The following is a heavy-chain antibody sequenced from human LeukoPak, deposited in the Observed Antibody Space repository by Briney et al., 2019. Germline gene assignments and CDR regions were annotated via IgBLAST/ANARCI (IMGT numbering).Heavy chain of an antibody. CDR1: GFTFSSYA. J-gene: IGHJ4*02. CDR2: ISYDGSNK. Sequence: GGSLRLSCAASGFTFSSYAMHWVRQAPGKGLEWVAVISYDGSNKYYADSVKGRFTISRDNSKNTLYLQMNSLRAEDTAVYYCARTSTPEDYFDYWGQGTLVTVSS. V-gene: IGHV3-30*04. CDR3: ARTSTPEDYFDY.